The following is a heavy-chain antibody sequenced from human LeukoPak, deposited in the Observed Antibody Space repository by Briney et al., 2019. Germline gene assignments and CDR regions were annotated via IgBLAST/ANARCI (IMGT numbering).Heavy chain of an antibody. V-gene: IGHV4-59*08. J-gene: IGHJ4*02. CDR3: AKQRWKQWLAAYFDY. CDR1: GGSISSYY. Sequence: SETLSLTCTVSGGSISSYYWGWIRPPPGKGLEWIGYIYYSGTTNYNPSLKSRVTISVNTSKNQFTLKLSSVTAADTAVYYCAKQRWKQWLAAYFDYWGQGTLVTVSS. D-gene: IGHD6-19*01. CDR2: IYYSGTT.